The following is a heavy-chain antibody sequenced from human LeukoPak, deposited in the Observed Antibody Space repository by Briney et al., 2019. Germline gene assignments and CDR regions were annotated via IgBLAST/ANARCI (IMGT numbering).Heavy chain of an antibody. V-gene: IGHV4-61*02. CDR3: ARGDYYGSGSTPTLDY. CDR2: IYTSGDT. D-gene: IGHD3-10*01. Sequence: SQTLSLTCTVSGVSISSGDYYWSWIRQPAEKGLEWIGRIYTSGDTNYNPSLKSRVTISVDTSKNQFSLKLSSVTAADTAVYYCARGDYYGSGSTPTLDYWGQGTLVTVSS. J-gene: IGHJ4*02. CDR1: GVSISSGDYY.